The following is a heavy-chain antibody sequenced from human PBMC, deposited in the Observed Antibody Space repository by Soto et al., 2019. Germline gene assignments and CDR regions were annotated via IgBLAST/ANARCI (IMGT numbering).Heavy chain of an antibody. CDR2: ISWNSGSI. V-gene: IGHV3-9*01. Sequence: GGSLRLSCAASGSTFDDYAMHWVRQAPGKGLEWVSGISWNSGSIGYADSVKGRFTISRDNAKNSLYLQMNSLRAEDTALYYCAKDTSSSRYPFPYYFDYWGQGT. D-gene: IGHD6-13*01. CDR3: AKDTSSSRYPFPYYFDY. CDR1: GSTFDDYA. J-gene: IGHJ4*02.